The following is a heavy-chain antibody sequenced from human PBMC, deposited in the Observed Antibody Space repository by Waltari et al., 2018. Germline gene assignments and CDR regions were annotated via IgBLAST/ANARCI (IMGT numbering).Heavy chain of an antibody. D-gene: IGHD6-19*01. J-gene: IGHJ4*02. V-gene: IGHV3-7*01. Sequence: EVQLVESGGGLVQPGGSLRLSCAASGFTFNYDWMSWVRQAPGKGLELVAKINQDGSDKSYVDSVKGRFTISRDNAEKSLYLQMSSLRAEDTAVYYCARENGWSFDNWGQGTLVTVSS. CDR1: GFTFNYDW. CDR2: INQDGSDK. CDR3: ARENGWSFDN.